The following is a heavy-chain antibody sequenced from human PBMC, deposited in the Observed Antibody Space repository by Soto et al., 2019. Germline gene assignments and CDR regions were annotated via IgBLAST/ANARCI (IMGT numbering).Heavy chain of an antibody. J-gene: IGHJ5*02. CDR2: INSDGSIT. V-gene: IGHV3-74*01. D-gene: IGHD2-15*01. CDR1: GFTFSSYW. Sequence: GGSLRLSCAASGFTFSSYWMHWVRQAPGKGLVWVSRINSDGSITTYADSVKGRFTISRDNAKNTLYLQMNSLRAEDTAVYYCARPQVVSQRPRLAPWGQGTLVTVSS. CDR3: ARPQVVSQRPRLAP.